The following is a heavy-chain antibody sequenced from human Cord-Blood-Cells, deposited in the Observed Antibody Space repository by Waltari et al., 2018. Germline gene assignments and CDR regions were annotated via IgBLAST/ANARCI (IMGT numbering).Heavy chain of an antibody. CDR2: ISYDGSNN. CDR1: GFPVSCCA. D-gene: IGHD3-3*01. V-gene: IGHV3-30*14. J-gene: IGHJ4*02. CDR3: ARAGGVESFDY. Sequence: QVQRGGSGGRGFEPGRCLRLPCAASGFPVSCCAFPWGSQAPGKGLDCVPVISYDGSNNYYSDSVTGRLTMSRATSKKTLYLQMHCLSAEDPVVYYCARAGGVESFDYSGQVILFTVSS.